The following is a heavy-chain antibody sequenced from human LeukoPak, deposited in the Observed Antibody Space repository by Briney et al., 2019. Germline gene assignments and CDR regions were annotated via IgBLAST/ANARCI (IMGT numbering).Heavy chain of an antibody. CDR1: GGSISSGSYY. Sequence: SETLSLTCTVSGGSISSGSYYWSWIRQPAGKGLEWIGRIYTSGSTYYNPSLKNRVTISIDTSQTQFSLKLSSVTAADTAIYYCARDFHGAWYFDLWGRGTPVTVSA. D-gene: IGHD4-17*01. CDR2: IYTSGST. V-gene: IGHV4-61*02. J-gene: IGHJ2*01. CDR3: ARDFHGAWYFDL.